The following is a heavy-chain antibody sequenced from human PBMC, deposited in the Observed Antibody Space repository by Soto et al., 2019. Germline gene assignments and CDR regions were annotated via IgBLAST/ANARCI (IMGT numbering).Heavy chain of an antibody. Sequence: PRESLKISCNGSGYSFTSYWIGWVRQMPGKGLEWMGIIYPGDSDTRYSPSFQGQVTISADKSISTAYLQWSSLKASDTAMYYRASGRKAASGGAYYYYGMDVWGQGTTVTVSS. J-gene: IGHJ6*02. CDR2: IYPGDSDT. D-gene: IGHD1-26*01. CDR1: GYSFTSYW. V-gene: IGHV5-51*01. CDR3: ASGRKAASGGAYYYYGMDV.